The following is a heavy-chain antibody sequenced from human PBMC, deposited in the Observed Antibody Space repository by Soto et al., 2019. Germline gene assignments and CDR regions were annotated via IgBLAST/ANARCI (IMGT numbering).Heavy chain of an antibody. CDR1: GYSFTSYW. CDR2: IYPGDSDT. D-gene: IGHD6-13*01. V-gene: IGHV5-51*01. Sequence: PGESLKISCKGSGYSFTSYWIGWVRQMPGKGLEWMGIIYPGDSDTRYSPSFQGQVTISADKSISTAYLQWSSLKASDTAMYYCARRASSWHGPNWFDPWGQGTLVTVSS. J-gene: IGHJ5*02. CDR3: ARRASSWHGPNWFDP.